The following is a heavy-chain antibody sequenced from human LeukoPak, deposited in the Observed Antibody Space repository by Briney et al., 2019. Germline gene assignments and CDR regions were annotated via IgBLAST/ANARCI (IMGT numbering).Heavy chain of an antibody. J-gene: IGHJ5*02. CDR1: GGSIGSTNYY. CDR2: IYYSGST. V-gene: IGHV4-39*01. D-gene: IGHD6-19*01. Sequence: SETLSLTCTVSGGSIGSTNYYWGWIRQPPGKGLEWIANIYYSGSTYYNPSLKSRVTISVDTSKNQFSLKLSSVTAADTAVYYCARVGKQWLVLRGWFDPWGQGTLVTVSS. CDR3: ARVGKQWLVLRGWFDP.